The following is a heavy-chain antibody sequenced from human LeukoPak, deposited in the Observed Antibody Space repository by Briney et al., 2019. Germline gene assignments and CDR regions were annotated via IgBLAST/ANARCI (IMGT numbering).Heavy chain of an antibody. CDR3: AKSEVGAISWVH. Sequence: ASVKVSSKASGYTFTNYYMHWVRQAPGQGLEWMGIINPSGGSTSYAQKFQGRVTMTRDTSTSTVSMELSSLRSEDTAVYYCAKSEVGAISWVHWGQGTLSSSPQ. CDR2: INPSGGST. CDR1: GYTFTNYY. J-gene: IGHJ4*02. V-gene: IGHV1-46*01. D-gene: IGHD1-26*01.